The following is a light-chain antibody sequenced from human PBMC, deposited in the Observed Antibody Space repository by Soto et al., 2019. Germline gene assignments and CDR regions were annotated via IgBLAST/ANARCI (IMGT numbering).Light chain of an antibody. CDR1: QSVSST. V-gene: IGKV3-15*01. CDR3: QHYNNWPRT. CDR2: DAS. J-gene: IGKJ1*01. Sequence: EIVMTQSPATLSVSPGERATLSCRASQSVSSTLAWYQQKPGQAPRLLIYDASARATGIPARFSGSGSGTEFTLTISSLQSEDFAVYYCQHYNNWPRTFGQGTKVEIK.